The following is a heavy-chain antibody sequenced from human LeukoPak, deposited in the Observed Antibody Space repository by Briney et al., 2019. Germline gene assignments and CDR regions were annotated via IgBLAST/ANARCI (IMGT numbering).Heavy chain of an antibody. CDR3: ARDKGSWYGEYYYYYGMDV. CDR2: IYSGGST. CDR1: GFTVSSNY. D-gene: IGHD6-13*01. J-gene: IGHJ6*02. Sequence: GGSLRLSCAASGFTVSSNYMGWVRQAPGKGLEWVSVIYSGGSTYYADSVKGRFTISRDNSKNTLYLQMNSLRAEDTAVYYCARDKGSWYGEYYYYYGMDVWGQGTTVTVSS. V-gene: IGHV3-53*01.